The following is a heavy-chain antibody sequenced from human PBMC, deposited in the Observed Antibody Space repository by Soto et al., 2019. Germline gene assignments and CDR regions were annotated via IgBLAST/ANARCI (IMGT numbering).Heavy chain of an antibody. D-gene: IGHD5-12*01. Sequence: QVQLVESGGGVVQPGRSLRLSCAASGFTFSSYGMHWVRQAPGKGLEWVAVISYDGSNKYYADSVKGRFTISRDNSKNPLYLQMNSLRAEDTAVYYCAKAPLKTTKDPGFVYGMDVWGQGTTVTVSS. J-gene: IGHJ6*02. CDR1: GFTFSSYG. V-gene: IGHV3-30*18. CDR3: AKAPLKTTKDPGFVYGMDV. CDR2: ISYDGSNK.